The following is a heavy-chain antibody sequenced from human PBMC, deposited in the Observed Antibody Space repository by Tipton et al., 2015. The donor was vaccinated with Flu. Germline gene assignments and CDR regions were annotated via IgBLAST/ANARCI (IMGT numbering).Heavy chain of an antibody. Sequence: QLVQSGAEVKKSGESLRISCAASGFTFSDYWMSWVRQAPGKGPEWVANIKKDGSEKYYVDSVKGRFTISRDNAKNSLYLQMNSLRAEDTAVYYCASSNWGSPFDIWGQGTMVTVSS. CDR3: ASSNWGSPFDI. D-gene: IGHD7-27*01. CDR2: IKKDGSEK. V-gene: IGHV3-7*01. CDR1: GFTFSDYW. J-gene: IGHJ3*02.